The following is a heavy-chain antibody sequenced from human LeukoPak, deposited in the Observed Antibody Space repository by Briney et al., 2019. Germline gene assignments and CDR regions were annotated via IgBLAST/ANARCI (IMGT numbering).Heavy chain of an antibody. CDR3: ARALWYSGSWSYFDY. V-gene: IGHV3-48*02. J-gene: IGHJ4*02. Sequence: GRSLSLSCAASGFTFNTDSMNWVRQAPGKGLEWISYISSTGSTISYADSVKGRFTISRDSATNSLYLQMNSLRDEDTAVYYCARALWYSGSWSYFDYWGQGTLVTVSS. CDR2: ISSTGSTI. CDR1: GFTFNTDS. D-gene: IGHD6-13*01.